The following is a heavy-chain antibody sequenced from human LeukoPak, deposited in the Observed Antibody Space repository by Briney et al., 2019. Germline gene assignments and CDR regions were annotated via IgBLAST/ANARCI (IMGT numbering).Heavy chain of an antibody. Sequence: GGPLRLSCAASGFTFSRYSMNWVRQAPGKGLEWVSSISSSSSYIHSADSVRGRFTISRDNAKNSLFLQMNSLRAEDTAVYYCARDEWGDAFDIWGQGTMVTVSS. V-gene: IGHV3-21*01. CDR2: ISSSSSYI. CDR3: ARDEWGDAFDI. D-gene: IGHD1-26*01. CDR1: GFTFSRYS. J-gene: IGHJ3*02.